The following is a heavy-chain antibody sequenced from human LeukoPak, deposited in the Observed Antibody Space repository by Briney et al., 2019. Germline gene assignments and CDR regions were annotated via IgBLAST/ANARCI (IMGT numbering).Heavy chain of an antibody. V-gene: IGHV3-74*03. J-gene: IGHJ4*02. CDR3: TRSLVVGGTRPNDY. D-gene: IGHD2-15*01. Sequence: RGSLRLSCAASGFTFSAYWMHWVRQAPGKGLVWLSRINTGGNDITYADSVKGRFTISRDNAKNTVYLQMNSLTVEDTAVYFCTRSLVVGGTRPNDYWGQGTLVTVAS. CDR1: GFTFSAYW. CDR2: INTGGNDI.